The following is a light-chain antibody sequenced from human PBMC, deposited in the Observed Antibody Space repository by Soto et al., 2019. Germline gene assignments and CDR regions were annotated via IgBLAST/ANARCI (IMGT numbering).Light chain of an antibody. CDR2: DVS. J-gene: IGLJ1*01. V-gene: IGLV2-11*01. CDR3: CSYAVRDTFFL. Sequence: QSALTQPRSVSGSPGQSVIISCTGTSNDVGAYNYVSWYQQHPGKAPKLLIFDVSKRPSGVPPRFSGSKSGNAASLTISGLQAEDEADYFCCSYAVRDTFFLFGTGTKVTVL. CDR1: SNDVGAYNY.